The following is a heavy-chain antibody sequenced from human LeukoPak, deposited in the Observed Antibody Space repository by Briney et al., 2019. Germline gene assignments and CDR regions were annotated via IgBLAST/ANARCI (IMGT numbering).Heavy chain of an antibody. D-gene: IGHD1-26*01. Sequence: GGSLRPSCAASGFTFSAYTMNWVRHAPGKGLERVSSIKASDNYIYYAASVAGRFTISTDAAQNSLYLQMDSLRAEVTATYYCARSRSMSKNDKNLRYWGQGTLVTVSS. V-gene: IGHV3-21*01. CDR3: ARSRSMSKNDKNLRY. CDR1: GFTFSAYT. J-gene: IGHJ4*02. CDR2: IKASDNYI.